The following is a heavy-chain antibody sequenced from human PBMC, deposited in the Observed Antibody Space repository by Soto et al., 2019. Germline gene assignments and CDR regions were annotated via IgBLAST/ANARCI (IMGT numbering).Heavy chain of an antibody. D-gene: IGHD3-3*01. CDR2: IYYSGST. J-gene: IGHJ6*02. CDR1: GGSISSSSYY. Sequence: PSETLSLTCTVSGGSISSSSYYWGWIRQPPGKGLEWIGSIYYSGSTYYNPSLKSRVTISVDTSKNQFSLKLSSVTAADTAVYYCARHSPAHYYDFWGGAYYYYGMDVWGQGTTVTVSS. CDR3: ARHSPAHYYDFWGGAYYYYGMDV. V-gene: IGHV4-39*01.